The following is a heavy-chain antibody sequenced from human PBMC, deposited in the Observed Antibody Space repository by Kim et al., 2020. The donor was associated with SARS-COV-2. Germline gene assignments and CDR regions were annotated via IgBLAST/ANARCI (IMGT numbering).Heavy chain of an antibody. Sequence: ASVKVSCKASGYTFTSYGISWVRQAPGQGLEWMGWISAYNGNTNYAQKLQGRVTMTTVTSTSTAYMELRSLRSDDTAVYYCARALRYLDWTYPIDYWGQGTLVTVSS. V-gene: IGHV1-18*04. CDR2: ISAYNGNT. CDR3: ARALRYLDWTYPIDY. J-gene: IGHJ4*02. D-gene: IGHD3-9*01. CDR1: GYTFTSYG.